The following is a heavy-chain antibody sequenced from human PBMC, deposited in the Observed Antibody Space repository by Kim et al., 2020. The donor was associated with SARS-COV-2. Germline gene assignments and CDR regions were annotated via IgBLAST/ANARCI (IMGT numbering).Heavy chain of an antibody. Sequence: STNYTPSLKSRVTISVDTSKNQFSLKLSSVTAADTAVYYCARGPYNAFDIWGQGTMVTVSS. D-gene: IGHD4-4*01. J-gene: IGHJ3*02. CDR3: ARGPYNAFDI. V-gene: IGHV4-34*01. CDR2: ST.